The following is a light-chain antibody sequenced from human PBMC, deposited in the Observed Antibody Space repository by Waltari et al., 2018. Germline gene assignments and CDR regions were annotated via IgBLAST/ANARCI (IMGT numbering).Light chain of an antibody. Sequence: EIVLTQSTGTLTMSPGEGATITCRASQSVRSTYIAWYQQRPGQAPRLLIYASSSRATGIPDRFSGSGSATDFTLTISRLEPEDFAVYYCQQYDGSPHTFGQGTKVEMK. CDR2: ASS. J-gene: IGKJ1*01. CDR3: QQYDGSPHT. CDR1: QSVRSTY. V-gene: IGKV3-20*01.